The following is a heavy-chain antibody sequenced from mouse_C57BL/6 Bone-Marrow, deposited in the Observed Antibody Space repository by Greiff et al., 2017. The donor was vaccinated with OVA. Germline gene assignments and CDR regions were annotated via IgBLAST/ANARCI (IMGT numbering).Heavy chain of an antibody. J-gene: IGHJ2*01. CDR3: ARDYGSSFPYYFDY. V-gene: IGHV1-72*01. CDR2: IDPNSGGT. CDR1: GYTFTSYW. Sequence: VQLQQSGAELVKPGASVKLSCKASGYTFTSYWMHWVKQRPGRGLEWIGRIDPNSGGTKYNEKFKSKATLTVDKPSSTAYMQLSSLTSEDSAVYYFARDYGSSFPYYFDYWGQGTTLTVSS. D-gene: IGHD1-1*01.